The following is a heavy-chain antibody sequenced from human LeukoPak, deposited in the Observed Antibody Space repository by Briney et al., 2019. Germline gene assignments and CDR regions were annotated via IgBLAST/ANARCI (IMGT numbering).Heavy chain of an antibody. CDR3: AKVIGGSSAYDALDI. CDR2: ISGSGDGT. J-gene: IGHJ3*02. CDR1: GFTVSSNY. Sequence: GGSLRLSCAASGFTVSSNYMSWVRQAPGKGLEWVSAISGSGDGTYYADSVKGRFTISRDNSKNTLYLQMNSLRVEDTAVYYCAKVIGGSSAYDALDIWGQGTMVTVSS. D-gene: IGHD6-6*01. V-gene: IGHV3-23*01.